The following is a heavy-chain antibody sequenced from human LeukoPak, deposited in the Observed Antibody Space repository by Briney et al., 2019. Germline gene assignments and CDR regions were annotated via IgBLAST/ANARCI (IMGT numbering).Heavy chain of an antibody. CDR3: ARDKEWGNYRYFDN. CDR2: ISPYSSNT. J-gene: IGHJ4*02. D-gene: IGHD3-16*02. Sequence: ASVKVSCKASGYTFISYGVSWVRQAPGQGLEWMGWISPYSSNTNYAQKFQGRVTMTTDTSTSTAYMELRSLRSDDSAVYCCARDKEWGNYRYFDNWGQGTLVTVSS. CDR1: GYTFISYG. V-gene: IGHV1-18*04.